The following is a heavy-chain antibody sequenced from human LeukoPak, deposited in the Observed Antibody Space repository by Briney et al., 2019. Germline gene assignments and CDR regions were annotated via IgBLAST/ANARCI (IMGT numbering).Heavy chain of an antibody. J-gene: IGHJ4*02. CDR3: SRESGAFCPFGY. CDR1: GGXISSTNC. D-gene: IGHD1-26*01. CDR2: ISLTGET. V-gene: IGHV4-4*02. Sequence: SETLSLTCDVSGGXISSTNCWSWVRQPPGQGLEWIGEISLTGETNYNPSLNGRVTMSLDKSRNQLSLKLTSVTAADTAIYYYSRESGAFCPFGYWGQGTLVIVPP.